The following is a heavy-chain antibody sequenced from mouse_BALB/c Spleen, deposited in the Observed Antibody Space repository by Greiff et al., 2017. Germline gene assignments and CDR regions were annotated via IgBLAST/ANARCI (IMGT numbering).Heavy chain of an antibody. J-gene: IGHJ4*01. Sequence: EVQVVESGPELVKPGASVKMSCKASGYTFTSYVMHWVKQKPGQGLEWIGYINPYNDGTKYNEKFKGKATLTSDKSSSTAYMELSSLTSEDSAVYYCARRTTVVATLEVDYWGQGTSVTVSS. D-gene: IGHD1-1*01. CDR2: INPYNDGT. CDR3: ARRTTVVATLEVDY. CDR1: GYTFTSYV. V-gene: IGHV1-14*01.